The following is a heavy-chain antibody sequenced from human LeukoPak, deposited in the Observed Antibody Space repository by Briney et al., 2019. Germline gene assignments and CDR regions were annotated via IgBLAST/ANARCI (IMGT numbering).Heavy chain of an antibody. CDR2: INPNSGGT. V-gene: IGHV1-2*02. D-gene: IGHD3-10*01. J-gene: IGHJ4*02. CDR1: GYTFTGYY. Sequence: VSVKVSCTASGYTFTGYYMHWVRQAPGQGLEWMGWINPNSGGTNYAQKFQGRVTMTRDTSISTAYMELSRLRSDDTAVYYCARDLAGYYGSGSYYGDYWGQGTLVTVSS. CDR3: ARDLAGYYGSGSYYGDY.